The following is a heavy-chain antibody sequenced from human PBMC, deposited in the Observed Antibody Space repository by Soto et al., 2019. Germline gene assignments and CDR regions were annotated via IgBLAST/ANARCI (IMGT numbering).Heavy chain of an antibody. Sequence: EVQLLESGGGLAQPGGSLRLSCAASGFTFSSYAMSWVRQAPGKGLEWVSTISSGGSTYYAYYADSVKGRFTISRDNSRNTLYLQMNILRAEDTAVYYCAKDYYFDYWGQGTLVTVSS. CDR3: AKDYYFDY. CDR2: ISSGGSTYYA. J-gene: IGHJ4*02. CDR1: GFTFSSYA. V-gene: IGHV3-23*01.